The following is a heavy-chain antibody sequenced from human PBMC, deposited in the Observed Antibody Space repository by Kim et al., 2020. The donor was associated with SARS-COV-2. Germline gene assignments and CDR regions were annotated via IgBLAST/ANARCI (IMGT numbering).Heavy chain of an antibody. V-gene: IGHV1-46*01. D-gene: IGHD2-15*01. CDR3: ARGSVGYCSGGSCYSFDY. CDR2: INPSGGST. Sequence: ASVKVSCKASGYTFTSYYMHWVRQAPGQGLEWMGIINPSGGSTSYAQKFQGRVXXTRDTSTSTVYMELSSXRSEDTAVYYCARGSVGYCSGGSCYSFDYWGPGXXVTVSS. J-gene: IGHJ4*02. CDR1: GYTFTSYY.